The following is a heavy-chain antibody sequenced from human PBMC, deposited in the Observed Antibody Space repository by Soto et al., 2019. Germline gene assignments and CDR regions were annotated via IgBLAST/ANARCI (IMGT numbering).Heavy chain of an antibody. CDR3: ARSVFP. CDR1: GGSITSGGYY. CDR2: IYYSGFT. J-gene: IGHJ5*02. Sequence: QVQLQESGPGLVKPSQTLSLTCTVSGGSITSGGYYWSWIRQHPGKGLEWIGYIYYSGFTYYNPSRESRVTLSVDPSKNLFSLKLSSVTAADTAVYYCARSVFPWGQGTLVTVSS. V-gene: IGHV4-31*03.